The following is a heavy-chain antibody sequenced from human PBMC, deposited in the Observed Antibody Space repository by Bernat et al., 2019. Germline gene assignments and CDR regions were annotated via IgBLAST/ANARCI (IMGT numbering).Heavy chain of an antibody. D-gene: IGHD3-22*01. V-gene: IGHV4-39*01. CDR2: IYYSGRT. CDR1: GGSISSSNYF. J-gene: IGHJ4*02. CDR3: ARHKDSSGYLTDY. Sequence: QLQLQESGPGLVKPSETLSLTCTVSGGSISSSNYFWGWIRQPPGKGLEWIGSIYYSGRTYYNPSLKSRVTISGDTSKNQFSLKLSSVTAADTAVYYCARHKDSSGYLTDYWGQGTLVTVSS.